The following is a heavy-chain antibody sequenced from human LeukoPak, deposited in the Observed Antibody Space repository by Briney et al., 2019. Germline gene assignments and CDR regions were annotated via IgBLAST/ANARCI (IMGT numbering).Heavy chain of an antibody. CDR1: GGSISSSSYY. CDR3: ARLADGHKNSPWFDP. J-gene: IGHJ5*02. D-gene: IGHD5-24*01. CDR2: IYYIGST. Sequence: SETLSLTCTVSGGSISSSSYYWGWIRQPPGKGLEWIGSIYYIGSTYYNPSLKSRVTISVDTSKNQFSLKLSSVTAADTAVYYCARLADGHKNSPWFDPWGQGTLVTVSS. V-gene: IGHV4-39*01.